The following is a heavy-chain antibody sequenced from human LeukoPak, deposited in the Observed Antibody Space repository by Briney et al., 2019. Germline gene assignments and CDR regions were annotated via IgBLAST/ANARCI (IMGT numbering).Heavy chain of an antibody. CDR1: GGTFSSYA. V-gene: IGHV1-69*05. J-gene: IGHJ4*01. Sequence: SVKVSCKASGGTFSSYAISWVRQAPGQGLEWMGGIIPIFGTANYAQKFQGRVTITTDESTSTAYMELSSLRSEDTAVYYCARMVTSDYFIFDYWGQEPWSPSPQ. CDR3: ARMVTSDYFIFDY. CDR2: IIPIFGTA. D-gene: IGHD3-9*01.